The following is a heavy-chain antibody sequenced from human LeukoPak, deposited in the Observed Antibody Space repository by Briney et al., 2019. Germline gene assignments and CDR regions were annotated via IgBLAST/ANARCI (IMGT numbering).Heavy chain of an antibody. CDR1: GYTFTSYD. Sequence: ASVKVSCKASGYTFTSYDFNWVRQATGQGLEWMGWMNPNSGNTGYAQKFQGRVTMTRDTSITIAYMELRSLRSDDTAVYYCARERHKLGATDLFDYWGQGTLVTVSS. CDR3: ARERHKLGATDLFDY. J-gene: IGHJ4*02. D-gene: IGHD1-26*01. V-gene: IGHV1-8*01. CDR2: MNPNSGNT.